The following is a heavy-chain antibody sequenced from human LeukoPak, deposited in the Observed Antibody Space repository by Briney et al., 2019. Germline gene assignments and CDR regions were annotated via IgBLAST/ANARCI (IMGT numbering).Heavy chain of an antibody. D-gene: IGHD2-15*01. Sequence: GGSLSLSCAASEFTFNNPAMPWVRQAPGKGPKWVAAISYDGRNKYYADSVKGRFTISRDNSKNTLNLQMNSLRTEDTAVFYCAKPRDIDSWAFDVWGQGTMVTVSS. V-gene: IGHV3-30*18. CDR2: ISYDGRNK. CDR3: AKPRDIDSWAFDV. J-gene: IGHJ3*01. CDR1: EFTFNNPA.